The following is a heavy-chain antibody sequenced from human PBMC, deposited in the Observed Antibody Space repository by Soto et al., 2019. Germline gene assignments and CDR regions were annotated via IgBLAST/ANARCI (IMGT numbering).Heavy chain of an antibody. CDR2: ISGSGGNT. V-gene: IGHV3-23*01. Sequence: PGGSLSLSCAASGFTFSSYAMILVRQAPGKGLEWVSAISGSGGNTYYADSVKGRFTISRDNSKNTLYLQMNSLRAEDTAVYYGAKDVKVDYWYSSGWYPSSGMDVWGQGTTVTVSS. J-gene: IGHJ6*02. CDR1: GFTFSSYA. CDR3: AKDVKVDYWYSSGWYPSSGMDV. D-gene: IGHD6-19*01.